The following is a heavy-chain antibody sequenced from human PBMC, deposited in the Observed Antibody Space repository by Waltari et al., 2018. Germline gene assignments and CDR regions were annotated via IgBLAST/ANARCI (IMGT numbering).Heavy chain of an antibody. Sequence: QAQLVESGGGVVQPGRSLRLSCAASGFSFSYYAMHWVRQAPGKGLGWVAVISSDGTNKYYADSVKGRFTISRDNSKNTLYLQMNSLRAEDTALYYCAIDRPYESSFWGQGTLVTVSS. J-gene: IGHJ4*02. CDR3: AIDRPYESSF. D-gene: IGHD3-22*01. CDR1: GFSFSYYA. V-gene: IGHV3-30*03. CDR2: ISSDGTNK.